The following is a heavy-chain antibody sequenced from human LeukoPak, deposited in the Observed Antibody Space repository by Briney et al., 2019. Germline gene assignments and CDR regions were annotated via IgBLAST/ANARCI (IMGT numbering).Heavy chain of an antibody. D-gene: IGHD2-2*01. CDR2: IYYSGSS. CDR3: ARKGYCSSTSCYAGRYYYYYMDV. J-gene: IGHJ6*03. CDR1: GGSISYHY. V-gene: IGHV4-59*11. Sequence: SETLSLTCTVSGGSISYHYWSWIRQSPGKGLEWIGSIYYSGSSNYNPSLKSRVTISVDTSKNQFSLKLSSVTAADTAVYYCARKGYCSSTSCYAGRYYYYYMDVWGKGTTVTVSS.